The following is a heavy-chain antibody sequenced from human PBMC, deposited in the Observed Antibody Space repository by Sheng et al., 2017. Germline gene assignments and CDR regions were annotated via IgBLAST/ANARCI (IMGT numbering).Heavy chain of an antibody. CDR1: GGSFSGYY. J-gene: IGHJ4*02. CDR2: INHSGST. Sequence: QVQLQQWGAGLLKPSETLSLTCAVYGGSFSGYYWSWIRQPPGKGLEWIGEINHSGSTNYNPSLKSRVTISVDTSKNQFSLKLSSVTAADTAVYYCARGRGDYVWGSYRYYSPYYFDYWGQGTLVTVSS. V-gene: IGHV4-34*01. CDR3: ARGRGDYVWGSYRYYSPYYFDY. D-gene: IGHD3-16*02.